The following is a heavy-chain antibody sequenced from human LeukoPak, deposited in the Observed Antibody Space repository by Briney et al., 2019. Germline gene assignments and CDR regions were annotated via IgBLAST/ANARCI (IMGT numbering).Heavy chain of an antibody. CDR1: GFTFSSYW. V-gene: IGHV3-74*01. Sequence: PGRSLRLSCAASGFTFSSYWMHWVRQAPGKGLVWVSRINSDGSSTSYADSVKGRFTISRDNAKNTLYLQMNSLRAEDTAVYYCARAGHSSGWHPYYYYGMDVWGQGTTVTVSS. CDR2: INSDGSST. J-gene: IGHJ6*02. D-gene: IGHD6-19*01. CDR3: ARAGHSSGWHPYYYYGMDV.